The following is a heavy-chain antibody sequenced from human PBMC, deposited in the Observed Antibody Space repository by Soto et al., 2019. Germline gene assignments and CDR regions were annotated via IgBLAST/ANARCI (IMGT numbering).Heavy chain of an antibody. CDR1: GSTFTSYG. D-gene: IGHD6-13*01. Sequence: ASAKVSCKASGSTFTSYGIIWVRHAPGQGFEWMGWISAYNGNTNYAQKLQGRVTMTTDTSTGTAYMELRSLRSDDTAVYYCARDGARIAAAGTELWDHWGQGTLVTVSS. CDR2: ISAYNGNT. V-gene: IGHV1-18*01. CDR3: ARDGARIAAAGTELWDH. J-gene: IGHJ4*02.